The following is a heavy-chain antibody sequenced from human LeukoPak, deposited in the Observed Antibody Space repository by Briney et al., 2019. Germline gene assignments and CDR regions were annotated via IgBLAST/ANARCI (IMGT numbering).Heavy chain of an antibody. CDR2: VNGDGSST. J-gene: IGHJ4*02. CDR3: ARDGIAAVDFDY. Sequence: GGSLRLSCAASGFTFSTYWMHWVRQATGKGLVWVSRVNGDGSSTNYADSVKGRFTISRDNAKNTLYLQMNSLRAEDTAVYYCARDGIAAVDFDYWGQGISVTVSS. CDR1: GFTFSTYW. D-gene: IGHD6-13*01. V-gene: IGHV3-74*01.